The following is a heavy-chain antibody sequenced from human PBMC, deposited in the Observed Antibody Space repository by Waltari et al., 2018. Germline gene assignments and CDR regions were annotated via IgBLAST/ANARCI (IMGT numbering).Heavy chain of an antibody. J-gene: IGHJ5*02. V-gene: IGHV3-23*04. CDR3: AKGGTILNWFDP. CDR2: IRGNSRNT. CDR1: GLTLSSSD. D-gene: IGHD3-3*01. Sequence: EVQLVESGGGLVQPGGSLRLSCAASGLTLSSSDMSWVRQPPGKGLEWVSTIRGNSRNTYDADSVRGRFTISRDNTKSSLYLEMSSLRAEDTALYYCAKGGTILNWFDPWGQGTLVTVSS.